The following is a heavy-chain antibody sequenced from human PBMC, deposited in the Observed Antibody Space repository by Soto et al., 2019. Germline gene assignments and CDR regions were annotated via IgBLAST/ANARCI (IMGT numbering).Heavy chain of an antibody. Sequence: SLTCTVSCGSINSGGYYWAWLRQHPGKGLEWLGYIADFGYTFYNPSLQSRVILSMDTSKSQFSLKLSSATAADTAVYFCARKQAGFFYGIDYWGQGTLVTVSS. V-gene: IGHV4-31*03. D-gene: IGHD3-3*01. J-gene: IGHJ4*02. CDR2: IADFGYT. CDR1: CGSINSGGYY. CDR3: ARKQAGFFYGIDY.